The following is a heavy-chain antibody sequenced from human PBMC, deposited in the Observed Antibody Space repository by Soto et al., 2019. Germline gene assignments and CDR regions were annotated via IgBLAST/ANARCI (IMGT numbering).Heavy chain of an antibody. D-gene: IGHD2-15*01. Sequence: QVQLVESGGGVVQPGRSLRLSCAASGFMFNNYGMHWVRQATGKGLEWVAVISYDGNIKNYEDSVKGRFTISRDNSRNTLYLQMNSLRAEDTALYYCAKDSWTCNGGSCYPDYWGQGTLVTVSS. CDR2: ISYDGNIK. CDR1: GFMFNNYG. CDR3: AKDSWTCNGGSCYPDY. V-gene: IGHV3-30*18. J-gene: IGHJ4*02.